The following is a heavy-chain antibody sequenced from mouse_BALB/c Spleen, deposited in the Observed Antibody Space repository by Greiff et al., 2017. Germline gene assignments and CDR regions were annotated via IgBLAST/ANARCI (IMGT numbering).Heavy chain of an antibody. CDR2: IDPANGNT. D-gene: IGHD4-1*01. CDR3: ARNGIYYAMDY. CDR1: GFNIKDSY. J-gene: IGHJ4*01. Sequence: EVQLVESGAELVKPGASVKLSCTASGFNIKDSYMHWVKQRPEQGLEWIGRIDPANGNTKYDPKFQGKATITADTSSNTAYLQLSSLTSEDTAVYYCARNGIYYAMDYWGQGTSVTVSA. V-gene: IGHV14-3*02.